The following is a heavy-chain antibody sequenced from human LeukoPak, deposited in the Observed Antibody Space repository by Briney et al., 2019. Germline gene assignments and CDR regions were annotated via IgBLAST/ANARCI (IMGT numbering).Heavy chain of an antibody. CDR3: ARMAAAGSCFDY. J-gene: IGHJ4*02. CDR1: GFTFSDYY. CDR2: ISSGSSTI. V-gene: IGHV3-11*01. Sequence: GGSLRLSCAVSGFTFSDYYMSWIRQAPGKGLEWVSYISSGSSTISHADSVKGRFTISRDNAENSLYLQMNSLRAEDTAMYYCARMAAAGSCFDYWGQGTLVTVSS. D-gene: IGHD6-13*01.